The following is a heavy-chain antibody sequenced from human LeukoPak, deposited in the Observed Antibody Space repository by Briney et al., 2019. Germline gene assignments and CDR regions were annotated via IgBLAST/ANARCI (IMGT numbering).Heavy chain of an antibody. CDR3: ARDAHSSGWTFFDY. J-gene: IGHJ4*02. CDR2: IYSSGST. CDR1: GGSTSSGSSY. Sequence: SETLSLTCSVSGGSTSSGSSYWRWIRQPPGKGLEWIGRIYSSGSTDYNPSLRSRVTISVDMSKNQFSLKLSSVTAADTAVYYCARDAHSSGWTFFDYWGQGVLVTVSS. D-gene: IGHD6-19*01. V-gene: IGHV4-61*02.